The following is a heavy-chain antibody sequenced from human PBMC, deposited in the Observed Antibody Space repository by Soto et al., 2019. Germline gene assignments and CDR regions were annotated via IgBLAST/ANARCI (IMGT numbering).Heavy chain of an antibody. J-gene: IGHJ4*02. CDR2: IYPGDSDA. CDR3: ARQADYNILTGYFYYFHY. CDR1: GYSFTDYW. Sequence: GESLKISCKSSGYSFTDYWIGWVRQMAGKGLEWMGIIYPGDSDARYSPSFQGQVTISVDTSINTGCLRWNSLTTSDTAMYYCARQADYNILTGYFYYFHYWGQGSLVTVAS. V-gene: IGHV5-51*01. D-gene: IGHD3-9*01.